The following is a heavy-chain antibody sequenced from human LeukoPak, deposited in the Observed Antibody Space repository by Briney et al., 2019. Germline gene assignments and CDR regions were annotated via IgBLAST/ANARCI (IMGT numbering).Heavy chain of an antibody. CDR2: ISYDGSNK. D-gene: IGHD1-26*01. CDR1: GFTFSSYG. Sequence: VKPGGSLRLSCAASGFTFSSYGMHWVRQAPGKGLEWVAVISYDGSNKYYADSVKGRFTISRDNSKNTLYLQMNSLRAEDTAVYYCAKDRDGGIVGATTPFAYWGQGTLVTVSS. V-gene: IGHV3-30*18. CDR3: AKDRDGGIVGATTPFAY. J-gene: IGHJ4*02.